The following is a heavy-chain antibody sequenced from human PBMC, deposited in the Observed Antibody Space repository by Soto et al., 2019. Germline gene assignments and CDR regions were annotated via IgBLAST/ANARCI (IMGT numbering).Heavy chain of an antibody. J-gene: IGHJ4*02. V-gene: IGHV4-59*08. Sequence: PSETLSLTCTVSGGSISSYYWSWIRQPPGKGLEWIGYIYYSGSTNYNPSLKSRVTISVDTSKNQFSLKLSSVTAADTAVYYCARLGGYSGYFDYWGQGTLVTVSS. CDR2: IYYSGST. CDR1: GGSISSYY. CDR3: ARLGGYSGYFDY. D-gene: IGHD6-13*01.